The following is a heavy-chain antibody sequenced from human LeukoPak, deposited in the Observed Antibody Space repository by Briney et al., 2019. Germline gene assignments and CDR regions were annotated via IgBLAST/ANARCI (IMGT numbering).Heavy chain of an antibody. D-gene: IGHD3-22*01. J-gene: IGHJ4*02. V-gene: IGHV3-73*01. CDR2: IRSTVNDYAT. CDR3: TGTHFHDNSGHSQFDY. Sequence: GGSLRLSCAASEVPFSGSALHWVRQASGKGLEWVGRIRSTVNDYATAYAASVKGRFTISRDDSKNTAYLQMNYLKAEDTAVYYCTGTHFHDNSGHSQFDYWGQGTLVTVSS. CDR1: EVPFSGSA.